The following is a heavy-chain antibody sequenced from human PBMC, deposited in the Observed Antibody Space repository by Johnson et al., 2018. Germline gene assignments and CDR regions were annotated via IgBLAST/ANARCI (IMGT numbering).Heavy chain of an antibody. Sequence: QVQLLESGGGVVQPGRSLRLSCAASGFTFSSYGMHWVRQAPGKGLEWVAVISYDGSNKYYADSVKGRFTISRANSKNTLYLQMNSLRAEDTAVYYCARDWGGSGSYLFAFDIWGQGTMVTVSS. CDR2: ISYDGSNK. J-gene: IGHJ3*02. CDR3: ARDWGGSGSYLFAFDI. CDR1: GFTFSSYG. V-gene: IGHV3-30*03. D-gene: IGHD1-26*01.